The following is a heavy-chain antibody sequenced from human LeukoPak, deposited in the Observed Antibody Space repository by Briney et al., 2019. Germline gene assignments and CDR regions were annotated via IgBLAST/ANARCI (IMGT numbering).Heavy chain of an antibody. J-gene: IGHJ4*02. Sequence: GASVKVSCKASGYTFTGYYMHWVRQAPGQGLEWMGWINPNSGNTGYAQKFQGRVTMTRNTSISTAYMELSSLRSEDTAVYYCARGLRGLWFGELFLGYWGQGTLVTVSS. CDR1: GYTFTGYY. D-gene: IGHD3-10*01. CDR2: INPNSGNT. V-gene: IGHV1-8*02. CDR3: ARGLRGLWFGELFLGY.